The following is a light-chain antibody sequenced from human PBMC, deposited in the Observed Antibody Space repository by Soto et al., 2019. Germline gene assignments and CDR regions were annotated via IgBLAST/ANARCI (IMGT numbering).Light chain of an antibody. CDR3: QHYNSYSEA. J-gene: IGKJ1*01. Sequence: DIQLTQSPTSLSASVGDRVTIACRASQFIDSYLNWYQQKPGKAPKLLIYAASSLQSGVPSRFSGSGSGTEFTLTISSLQPDDVATDDCQHYNSYSEAFGQGTKVDIK. CDR2: AAS. V-gene: IGKV1-5*01. CDR1: QFIDSY.